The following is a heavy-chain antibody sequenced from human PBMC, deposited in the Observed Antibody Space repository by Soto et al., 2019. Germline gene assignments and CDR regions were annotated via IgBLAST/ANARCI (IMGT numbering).Heavy chain of an antibody. Sequence: SVKVSCKASGGTFSSYTISWVRQAPGQGLEWMGRIIPILGIANYAQKFQGRVTITADKSTSTAYMELSSLRSEDTAVYYCARGRELGYCSSTSCYGTYYFDYWGQGTLVTVSS. CDR2: IIPILGIA. CDR3: ARGRELGYCSSTSCYGTYYFDY. CDR1: GGTFSSYT. V-gene: IGHV1-69*02. D-gene: IGHD2-2*01. J-gene: IGHJ4*02.